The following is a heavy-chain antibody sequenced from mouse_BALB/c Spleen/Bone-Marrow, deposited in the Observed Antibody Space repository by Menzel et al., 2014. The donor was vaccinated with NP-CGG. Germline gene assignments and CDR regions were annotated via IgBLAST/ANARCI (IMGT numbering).Heavy chain of an antibody. CDR2: ISTYYGDA. Sequence: VQLVESGAELVRPGVSVKISCKGSGYTFTDYALHWVKQSHAKSLEWIGIISTYYGDASYNQKFKGKATMTVDKSSSTAYMELARLTSEDPAIYYCARSDGFDYWGQGTTLTVSS. V-gene: IGHV1S137*01. CDR3: ARSDGFDY. J-gene: IGHJ2*01. D-gene: IGHD2-3*01. CDR1: GYTFTDYA.